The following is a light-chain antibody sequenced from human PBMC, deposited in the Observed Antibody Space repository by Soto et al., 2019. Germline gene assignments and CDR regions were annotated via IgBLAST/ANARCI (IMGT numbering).Light chain of an antibody. CDR3: QLYGSSPELT. CDR1: QILNGGS. CDR2: DSS. Sequence: EIVLTQSPGTLSLSPGDRAALSCRTTQILNGGSLAWYQVKPGQAPRLLMYDSSIRAAGVPNRFSCSGSGTDFTLTISRLETEDFAVYYCQLYGSSPELTFGGGTKVDIK. J-gene: IGKJ4*01. V-gene: IGKV3-20*01.